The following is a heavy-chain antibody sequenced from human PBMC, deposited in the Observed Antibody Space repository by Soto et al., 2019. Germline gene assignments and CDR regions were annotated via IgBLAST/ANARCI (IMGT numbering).Heavy chain of an antibody. CDR1: GFTFTRYS. Sequence: LRLSCAASGFTFTRYSMNWVRQAPGKGLEWVSSISSTTNYIYYGDSMEGRFTISRDNAKNSLYLEMNSLRAEDTAVYYCARESEDLTSNFDYWGQGTLVTVSS. CDR3: ARESEDLTSNFDY. V-gene: IGHV3-21*06. CDR2: ISSTTNYI. J-gene: IGHJ4*02.